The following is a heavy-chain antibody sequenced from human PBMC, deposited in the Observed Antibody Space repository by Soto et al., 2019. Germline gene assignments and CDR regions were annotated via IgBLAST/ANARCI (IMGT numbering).Heavy chain of an antibody. CDR1: GFTFSSHG. J-gene: IGHJ4*02. Sequence: GGSLRLSCAASGFTFSSHGMHWVRQAPGKGLEWVAVIWYDGSIKHYAASVKGRFTISRDNSKNTLYLQMNSLRAEDTAVYYCARYARFLEWLPSYYFDYWGQGTLVTVSS. D-gene: IGHD3-3*01. V-gene: IGHV3-33*01. CDR3: ARYARFLEWLPSYYFDY. CDR2: IWYDGSIK.